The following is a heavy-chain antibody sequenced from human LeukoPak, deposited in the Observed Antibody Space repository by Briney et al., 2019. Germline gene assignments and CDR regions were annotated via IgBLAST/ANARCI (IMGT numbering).Heavy chain of an antibody. CDR1: GFTFSSYA. CDR3: AKQAGPSYYYYMDV. CDR2: ISGSGVST. V-gene: IGHV3-23*01. Sequence: GGSLRLSCAASGFTFSSYAMSWVRQAPGKGLEWVSAISGSGVSTYYADSVKGRFTISRDNSKNTLRLQMNSLRPEDTAVYYCAKQAGPSYYYYMDVWGKGTTVTVSS. J-gene: IGHJ6*03.